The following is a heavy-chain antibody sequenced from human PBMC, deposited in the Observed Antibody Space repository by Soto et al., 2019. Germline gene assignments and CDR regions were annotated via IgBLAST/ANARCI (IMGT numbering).Heavy chain of an antibody. CDR2: ISSSSSYI. CDR1: GFTFSSYS. D-gene: IGHD6-19*01. V-gene: IGHV3-21*01. J-gene: IGHJ6*02. Sequence: GWSLRLSCAASGFTFSSYSMNWVRQAPGKGLEWVSSISSSSSYIYYADSVKGRFTISRDNAKNSLYLQMNSLRAEDTAVYYCARDKQWLVRGYYYGMDVWGQGTTVTVSS. CDR3: ARDKQWLVRGYYYGMDV.